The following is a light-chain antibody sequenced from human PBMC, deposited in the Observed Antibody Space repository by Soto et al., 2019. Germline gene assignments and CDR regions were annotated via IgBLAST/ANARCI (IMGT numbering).Light chain of an antibody. Sequence: EILMTQSPATLSLSPGERATLSCRASERLSSVYLAWYQQRPGQPPRLLIYGASNRATGIPDRFSGSGSGTDFTLIINRLEPEDVAIYYCQQYGGSPRITFGQGTRLEI. CDR2: GAS. CDR1: ERLSSVY. CDR3: QQYGGSPRIT. V-gene: IGKV3-20*01. J-gene: IGKJ5*01.